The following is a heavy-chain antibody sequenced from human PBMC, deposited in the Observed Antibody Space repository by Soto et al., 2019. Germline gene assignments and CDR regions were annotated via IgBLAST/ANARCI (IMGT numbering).Heavy chain of an antibody. Sequence: QITLKESGPTLVKPTQTLTLTCTFSGFSLSISGVGVGWIRQPPGKALEWLALIYWDDDKRYSPSLKSRRTITKDTSKNQVVLTMTNMDPVDTATYYCAHRRYYYGSGDLFDYWGQGTLVTVSS. CDR3: AHRRYYYGSGDLFDY. CDR2: IYWDDDK. CDR1: GFSLSISGVG. D-gene: IGHD3-10*01. J-gene: IGHJ4*02. V-gene: IGHV2-5*02.